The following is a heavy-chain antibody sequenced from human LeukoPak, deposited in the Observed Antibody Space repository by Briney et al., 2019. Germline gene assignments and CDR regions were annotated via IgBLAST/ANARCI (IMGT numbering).Heavy chain of an antibody. D-gene: IGHD6-13*01. CDR3: ARVDSSSWYSFDY. CDR2: IYYSGST. V-gene: IGHV4-59*01. CDR1: GGSISSYY. Sequence: SETLSLTCTVSGGSISSYYWSWIRQPPGKGLEWIGYIYYSGSTNYNPSLKSRVTISVDTSKNQFSLKLSSVTAADTAVYYCARVDSSSWYSFDYWGQGTLVIVSS. J-gene: IGHJ4*02.